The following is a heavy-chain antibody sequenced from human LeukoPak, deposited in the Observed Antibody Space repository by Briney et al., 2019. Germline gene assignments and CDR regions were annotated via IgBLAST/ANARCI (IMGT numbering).Heavy chain of an antibody. CDR3: ARAGGSTVSHSDY. D-gene: IGHD4-17*01. CDR1: GFTFSDYY. V-gene: IGHV3-11*06. Sequence: KPGGSLRLSCAASGFTFSDYYMSWIRQAPGKGLEWVSYISSSSSYTNYADSVKGRFTISRDNAKNSLYLQMNSLRAEDTAVYYCARAGGSTVSHSDYWGQGTLVTVSS. CDR2: ISSSSSYT. J-gene: IGHJ4*02.